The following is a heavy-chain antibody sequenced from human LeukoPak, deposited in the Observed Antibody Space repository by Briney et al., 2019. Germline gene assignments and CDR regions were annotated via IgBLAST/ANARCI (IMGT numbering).Heavy chain of an antibody. CDR1: GFTFSSYA. Sequence: GGSLRLSCAASGFTFSSYAMSWVRQAPGKGLEWVSAISGSGGSTYYADSVKGRFTISRDNSKNTLYLQMNRLRAEDTAVYYCAKVSLEDIVVVVAAAPFDYWGQGTLVTVSS. CDR2: ISGSGGST. CDR3: AKVSLEDIVVVVAAAPFDY. D-gene: IGHD2-15*01. V-gene: IGHV3-23*01. J-gene: IGHJ4*02.